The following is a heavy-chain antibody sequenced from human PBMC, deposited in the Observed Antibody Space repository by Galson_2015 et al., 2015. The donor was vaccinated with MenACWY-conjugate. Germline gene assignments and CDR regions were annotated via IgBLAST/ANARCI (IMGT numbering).Heavy chain of an antibody. J-gene: IGHJ6*02. V-gene: IGHV5-51*01. Sequence: QSGAEVKKPGESLTISCQGSGYSFTTYWIGWVRQLPGNGLEWMGLISPGDSIIRYSPAFRGQVTMSADKSINTAYLQWNTLQASDTAMYYCARHPPGGRGMDVWGQGTTVTVSS. D-gene: IGHD1-26*01. CDR2: ISPGDSII. CDR3: ARHPPGGRGMDV. CDR1: GYSFTTYW.